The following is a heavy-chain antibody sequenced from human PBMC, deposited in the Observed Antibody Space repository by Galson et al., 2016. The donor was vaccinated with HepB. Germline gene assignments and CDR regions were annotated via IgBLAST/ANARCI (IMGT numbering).Heavy chain of an antibody. D-gene: IGHD2-2*01. V-gene: IGHV1-69*10. J-gene: IGHJ6*02. CDR2: IIPIVNII. CDR1: GGTFSSYA. CDR3: ARDPAGSSTSSFYYYGLDV. Sequence: SVKVSCKASGGTFSSYAISWVRQAPGQGLEWMGGIIPIVNIINYAQKFQGRVTITADRSTSTAYMELSSLRSEDTAVYYCARDPAGSSTSSFYYYGLDVWGRGATVTVSS.